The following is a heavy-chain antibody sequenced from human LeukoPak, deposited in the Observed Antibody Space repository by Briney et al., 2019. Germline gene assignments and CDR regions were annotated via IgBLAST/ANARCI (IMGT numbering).Heavy chain of an antibody. Sequence: SVKVSCKASGGTFSSYAISWVRQAPGQGLEWMGGIIPIFGTANYAQKFQGRVTITADKSTSTAYMELSSLRSEDTAVYYCARDWGVLPAAIAEDYWGQGTLVTVSS. D-gene: IGHD2-2*02. CDR2: IIPIFGTA. V-gene: IGHV1-69*06. J-gene: IGHJ4*02. CDR3: ARDWGVLPAAIAEDY. CDR1: GGTFSSYA.